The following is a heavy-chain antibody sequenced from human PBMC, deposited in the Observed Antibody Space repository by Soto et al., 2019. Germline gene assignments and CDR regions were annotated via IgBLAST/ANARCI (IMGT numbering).Heavy chain of an antibody. V-gene: IGHV3-30*18. CDR1: GFTFSSYG. CDR3: AKDVIKFFARLPQTANYYYGMDV. J-gene: IGHJ6*02. CDR2: ISYDGSNK. D-gene: IGHD3-10*01. Sequence: GGSLRLSCAASGFTFSSYGMHWVRQAPGKGLEWVAVISYDGSNKYYADSVKGRFTISRDNSKNTLYLQMNSLRAEDTAVYYCAKDVIKFFARLPQTANYYYGMDVWGQGTTVTVSS.